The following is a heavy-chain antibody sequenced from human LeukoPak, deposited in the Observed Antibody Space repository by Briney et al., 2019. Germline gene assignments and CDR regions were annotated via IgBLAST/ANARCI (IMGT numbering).Heavy chain of an antibody. D-gene: IGHD2-2*01. J-gene: IGHJ4*02. CDR1: GFTFSNAW. Sequence: PGGSLRLSCAASGFTFSNAWMSWVRQAPGKGLEWVGRIKSKSEGGTTDYAAPVKGRFTISRDDSKNTLYLQMHSPKTEDTAVYYCTTTLVATAPPPDYWGQGTLVTVSS. CDR2: IKSKSEGGTT. CDR3: TTTLVATAPPPDY. V-gene: IGHV3-15*01.